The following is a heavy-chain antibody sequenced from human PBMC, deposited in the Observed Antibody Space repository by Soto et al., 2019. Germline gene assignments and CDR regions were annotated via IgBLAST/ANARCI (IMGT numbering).Heavy chain of an antibody. CDR2: ISGSGGST. D-gene: IGHD3-9*01. CDR3: ARHRRYYDILTGYRYYYYMDV. Sequence: GGSLRLSCAASGFTFSSYAMSWVRQAPGKGLEWVSAISGSGGSTYYADSVKGRFTISRDNSKNTLYLQMNSLRAEDTAVYYCARHRRYYDILTGYRYYYYMDVWGKGTTVTVS. CDR1: GFTFSSYA. V-gene: IGHV3-23*01. J-gene: IGHJ6*03.